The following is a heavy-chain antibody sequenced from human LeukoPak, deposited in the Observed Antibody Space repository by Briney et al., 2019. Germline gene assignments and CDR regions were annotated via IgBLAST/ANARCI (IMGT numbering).Heavy chain of an antibody. CDR1: WFKFSHYA. CDR2: LNGGGDRK. Sequence: GGSLRLSCAASWFKFSHYAMGWVRQAPGKGLEWVSTLNGGGDRKHYADSVRGRFIISRDNSKNTLDLQMNNLRAEDTAVYYCDGADYWGQGTVVTVSS. CDR3: DGADY. V-gene: IGHV3-23*01. J-gene: IGHJ4*02. D-gene: IGHD5-24*01.